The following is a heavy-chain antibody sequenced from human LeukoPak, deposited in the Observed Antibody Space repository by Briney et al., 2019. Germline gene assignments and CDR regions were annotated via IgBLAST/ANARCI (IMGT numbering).Heavy chain of an antibody. J-gene: IGHJ4*02. Sequence: SETLPLTCTVSRGSISGSIRSYYWSWLRQPPGKGLEWIGYISSSGSVNDNPSLRSRVTISVDTSKNQFFLNLSSVGAADTAVYYCARIPLGYSGAYYFDYWGQGTLVTVSP. CDR1: RGSISGSIRSYY. D-gene: IGHD5-12*01. V-gene: IGHV4-4*09. CDR3: ARIPLGYSGAYYFDY. CDR2: ISSSGSV.